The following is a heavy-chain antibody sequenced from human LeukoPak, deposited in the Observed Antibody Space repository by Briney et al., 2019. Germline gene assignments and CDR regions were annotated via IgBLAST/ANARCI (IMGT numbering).Heavy chain of an antibody. V-gene: IGHV3-30*04. CDR3: ARDLEGKSLLAWWDHYYYYYGMDV. Sequence: GGSLRLSCAASGFTLSSYAMHWVRQAPGMGLEWVAVISYDGSNKYYADSVKGRFTISRDNSKNTLYLQMNSLRAEDTAVYYCARDLEGKSLLAWWDHYYYYYGMDVWGQGTTVTVSS. CDR1: GFTLSSYA. D-gene: IGHD3/OR15-3a*01. J-gene: IGHJ6*02. CDR2: ISYDGSNK.